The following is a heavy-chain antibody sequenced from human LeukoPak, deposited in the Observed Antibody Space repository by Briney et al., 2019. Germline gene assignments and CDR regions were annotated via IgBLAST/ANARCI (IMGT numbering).Heavy chain of an antibody. CDR2: IYYSGST. D-gene: IGHD3-9*01. Sequence: SETLSLTCTVSGGSIRSSSYYWGWIRQPPGKGLEWIGSIYYSGSTYYNPSLKSRVTISVDTSKNQFSLKLSSVTAADTAVYYCARPFSILRYFDWLGNDAFDIWGQGTMVTVSS. V-gene: IGHV4-39*01. CDR3: ARPFSILRYFDWLGNDAFDI. J-gene: IGHJ3*02. CDR1: GGSIRSSSYY.